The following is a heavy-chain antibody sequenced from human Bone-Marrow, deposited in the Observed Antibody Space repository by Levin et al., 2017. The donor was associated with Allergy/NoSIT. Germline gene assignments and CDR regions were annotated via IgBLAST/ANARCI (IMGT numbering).Heavy chain of an antibody. CDR1: GFTFSSYA. D-gene: IGHD2-2*01. J-gene: IGHJ6*02. Sequence: GGSLRLSCAASGFTFSSYAVTWVRQVPGKGLEWVSSISGSGRNTYYADSVKGRFTLSRDESVSLVMTNLRAEDSAVYYCAKDITRSTTYYYYYGLDVWGQGTTVTGSS. CDR3: AKDITRSTTYYYYYGLDV. V-gene: IGHV3-23*01. CDR2: ISGSGRNT.